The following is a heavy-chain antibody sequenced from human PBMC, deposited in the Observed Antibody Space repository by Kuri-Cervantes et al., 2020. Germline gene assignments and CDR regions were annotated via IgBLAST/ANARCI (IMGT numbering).Heavy chain of an antibody. D-gene: IGHD3-10*01. CDR1: GFTFSSYS. CDR3: ARGGVRGVIDGFDI. J-gene: IGHJ3*02. Sequence: GGSLRLSCAASGFTFSSYSMNWVRQAPGKGLEWVSYISSSSSTIYYADSVKGRFTISRDNSKNTLYLQMNSLRAEDTAVYYCARGGVRGVIDGFDIWGQGTMVTVSS. V-gene: IGHV3-48*01. CDR2: ISSSSSTI.